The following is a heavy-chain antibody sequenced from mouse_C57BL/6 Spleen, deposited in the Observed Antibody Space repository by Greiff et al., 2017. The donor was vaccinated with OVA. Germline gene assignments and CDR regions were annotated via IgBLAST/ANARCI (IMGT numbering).Heavy chain of an antibody. CDR3: ARSPYYYGSRYFDY. D-gene: IGHD1-1*01. J-gene: IGHJ2*01. CDR1: GYTFTSSW. CDR2: INPSNGGT. V-gene: IGHV1-53*01. Sequence: QVQLQQPGTELVKPGASVKLSCKASGYTFTSSWMHWVKQRPRQGLEWIVNINPSNGGTNYNETFQSNATLTVDKSSSTAYMQLSSLTSEDTAVYYCARSPYYYGSRYFDYWGQGTTLTVSS.